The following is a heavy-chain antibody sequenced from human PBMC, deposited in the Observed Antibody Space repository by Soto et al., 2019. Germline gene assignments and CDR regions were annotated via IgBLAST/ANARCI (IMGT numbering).Heavy chain of an antibody. CDR3: ARGAGPVFSSNFDY. D-gene: IGHD3-9*01. CDR2: ISDGGGTT. J-gene: IGHJ4*02. V-gene: IGHV3-23*01. CDR1: GFTFSSYA. Sequence: GGSLRLSCAASGFTFSSYAMSWVRQAPGKGLEWVSTISDGGGTTFYADSMEGRFTISRDNSKNTLYLQMNSLRAEDTAVYFCARGAGPVFSSNFDYWGRGTLVTVSS.